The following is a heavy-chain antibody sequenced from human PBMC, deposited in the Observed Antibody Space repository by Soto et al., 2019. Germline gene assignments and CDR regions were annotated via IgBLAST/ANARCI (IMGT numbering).Heavy chain of an antibody. CDR3: ARVRLAAAGKYYCDYGGIYV. CDR2: IIPIFGTA. CDR1: GGTFSSYA. J-gene: IGHJ6*02. Sequence: QVQLVQSGAEVKKPGSSVKVSCKASGGTFSSYAISWVRQAPGQGLEWMGGIIPIFGTANYAQKFQGRVTIAADEPRGQVYMALSSVRCEHTGGYYCARVRLAAAGKYYCDYGGIYVWGQWATVSVSS. V-gene: IGHV1-69*01. D-gene: IGHD6-13*01.